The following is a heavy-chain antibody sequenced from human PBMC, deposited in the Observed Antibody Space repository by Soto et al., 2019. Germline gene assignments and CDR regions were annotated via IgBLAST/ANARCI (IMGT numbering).Heavy chain of an antibody. CDR2: VSYSVSP. J-gene: IGHJ4*02. CDR1: GGSINSYY. Sequence: ASETLSLTCTVSGGSINSYYWSWLRQPPGKGLEWIGYVSYSVSPKYNPSLKTRVSISLDTSNNQFALKLTSVTAADTAVYYCARSAPAGILIWDYWGQGALVTV. CDR3: ARSAPAGILIWDY. V-gene: IGHV4-59*01. D-gene: IGHD3-16*01.